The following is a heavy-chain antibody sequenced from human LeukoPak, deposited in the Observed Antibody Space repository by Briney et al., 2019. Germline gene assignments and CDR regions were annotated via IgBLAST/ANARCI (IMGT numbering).Heavy chain of an antibody. Sequence: GASVKVSCKASGYTFTIYAIHWVRQAPGQRLEWMGWINAGNGNTKYSQELQGRVTITRDTSASTAYMELSSLRSEDMAVYYCARGYTNQISNRFDAWGQGTLVTVSS. CDR1: GYTFTIYA. D-gene: IGHD2-8*01. V-gene: IGHV1-3*03. CDR3: ARGYTNQISNRFDA. CDR2: INAGNGNT. J-gene: IGHJ5*02.